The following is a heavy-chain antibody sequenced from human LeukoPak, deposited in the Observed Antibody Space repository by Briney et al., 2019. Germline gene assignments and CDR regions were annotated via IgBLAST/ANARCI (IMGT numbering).Heavy chain of an antibody. CDR1: GFTFSSYE. Sequence: PGGSLRLSCAASGFTFSSYEMNWVRQAPGKGLEWVSYISSSGSTIYYADSVKGRFTISRDNAKNSLYLQMNSLRAEDTAVYYCARAYCGGDCYSEGYYYYMDVWGKGTTVTVSS. V-gene: IGHV3-48*03. CDR2: ISSSGSTI. J-gene: IGHJ6*03. D-gene: IGHD2-21*02. CDR3: ARAYCGGDCYSEGYYYYMDV.